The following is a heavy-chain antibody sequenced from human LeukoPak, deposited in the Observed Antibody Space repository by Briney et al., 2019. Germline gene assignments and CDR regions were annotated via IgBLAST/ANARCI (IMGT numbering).Heavy chain of an antibody. CDR1: GFTFSSYW. Sequence: PGGSLRLSCAASGFTFSSYWMSWVRQAPGKGLEWMASVSNDGPKQYYADSVKGRFTISRDNSKTTVYLEMNSLRVEDTALYYCARDKGERRYFDWVFDNWGRGTLVTVSS. V-gene: IGHV3-30-3*01. CDR3: ARDKGERRYFDWVFDN. D-gene: IGHD3-9*01. J-gene: IGHJ4*02. CDR2: VSNDGPKQ.